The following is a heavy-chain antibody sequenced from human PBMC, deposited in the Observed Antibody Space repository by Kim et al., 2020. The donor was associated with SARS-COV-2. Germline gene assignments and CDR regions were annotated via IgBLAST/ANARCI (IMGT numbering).Heavy chain of an antibody. Sequence: SYADSVKGRFTISRDNAKNTLYLQMNSLRAEDTAVYYCAREGIVATIHFDYWGQGILVTVSS. CDR3: AREGIVATIHFDY. D-gene: IGHD5-12*01. J-gene: IGHJ4*02. V-gene: IGHV3-74*01.